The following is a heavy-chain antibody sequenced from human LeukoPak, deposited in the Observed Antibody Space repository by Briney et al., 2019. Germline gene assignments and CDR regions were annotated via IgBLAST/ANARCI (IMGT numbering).Heavy chain of an antibody. D-gene: IGHD6-19*01. V-gene: IGHV4-39*01. CDR2: IYYSGST. CDR3: ARFGYSSGWVYYYYMDV. CDR1: GGSISSSSYY. Sequence: SETLSLTCTGSGGSISSSSYYWGWIRQPPGKGLEWIGSIYYSGSTYYNPSLKSRVTISVDTSKNQFSLKLSSVTAADTAVYYCARFGYSSGWVYYYYMDVWGKGTTVTVSS. J-gene: IGHJ6*03.